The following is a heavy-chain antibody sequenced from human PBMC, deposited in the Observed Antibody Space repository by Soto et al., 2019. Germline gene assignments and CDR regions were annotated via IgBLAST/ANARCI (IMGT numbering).Heavy chain of an antibody. CDR1: GFTFSSYA. CDR3: AKESTVTTDFDY. CDR2: ISGSGGST. Sequence: EVQLLESGGGLVQPGGSLRLSCAASGFTFSSYAMSRVRQAPGKGLEWVSTISGSGGSTYYADSVKGRFTISRDNSKNTLYLQMNSLRAEDTAVYYCAKESTVTTDFDYWGQGTLVTVSS. J-gene: IGHJ4*02. D-gene: IGHD4-17*01. V-gene: IGHV3-23*01.